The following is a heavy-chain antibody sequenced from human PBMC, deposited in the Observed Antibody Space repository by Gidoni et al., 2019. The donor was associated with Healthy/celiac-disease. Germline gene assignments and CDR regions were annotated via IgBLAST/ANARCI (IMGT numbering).Heavy chain of an antibody. D-gene: IGHD3-10*01. Sequence: EVQLVESGGGLVQPGRSLRLSCAASGFTFDDYAMHWVRQAPGKGLEWVPGISWNSGSIGYADSVKGRFTISRDNAKNSLYLQMNSLRAEDTALYYCAKGNDAFDIWGQGTMVTVSS. CDR3: AKGNDAFDI. J-gene: IGHJ3*02. V-gene: IGHV3-9*01. CDR1: GFTFDDYA. CDR2: ISWNSGSI.